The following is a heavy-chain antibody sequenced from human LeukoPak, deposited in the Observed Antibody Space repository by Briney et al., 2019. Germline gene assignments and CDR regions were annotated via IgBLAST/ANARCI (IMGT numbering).Heavy chain of an antibody. Sequence: GGSLRLSCAASGFTFSSYAMSWVRQAPGKGLEWVSTISISGGSTYYADSVKGRFTISRDTSKNTLYLQMNSLSAEDTAVYYCAKTGQFDYWGQGTLVTVSA. D-gene: IGHD3-10*01. CDR2: ISISGGST. J-gene: IGHJ4*02. V-gene: IGHV3-23*01. CDR3: AKTGQFDY. CDR1: GFTFSSYA.